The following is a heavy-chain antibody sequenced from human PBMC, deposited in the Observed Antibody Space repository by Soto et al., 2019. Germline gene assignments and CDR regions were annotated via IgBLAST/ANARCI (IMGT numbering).Heavy chain of an antibody. Sequence: GGSLRLSCTASGFTFGDYAMHWIREAPGKGLEWVSGITWNSGDIVYTGSVKGRFTISRDNAKNSLFLQMNSLRAEDTALYYCAKSSGIAGRPLDPWGQGTLVTVSS. CDR2: ITWNSGDI. V-gene: IGHV3-9*01. CDR1: GFTFGDYA. CDR3: AKSSGIAGRPLDP. J-gene: IGHJ5*02. D-gene: IGHD6-6*01.